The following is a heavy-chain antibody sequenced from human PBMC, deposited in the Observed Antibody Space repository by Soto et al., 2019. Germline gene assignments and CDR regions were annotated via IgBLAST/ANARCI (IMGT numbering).Heavy chain of an antibody. J-gene: IGHJ4*02. V-gene: IGHV4-59*08. CDR2: IYYSGST. CDR1: GGSISSYY. CDR3: ARRVLYWGIYYFDY. D-gene: IGHD3-16*01. Sequence: PSETLSLTCTVSGGSISSYYWSWIRQPPGKGLEWIGYIYYSGSTNYNPSLKSRVTISVDTSKNQFSLKLSSVTAADTAVYYCARRVLYWGIYYFDYWGQGTLVTVSS.